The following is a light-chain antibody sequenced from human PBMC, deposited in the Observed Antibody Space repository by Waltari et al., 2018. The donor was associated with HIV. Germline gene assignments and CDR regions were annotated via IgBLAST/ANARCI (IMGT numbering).Light chain of an antibody. J-gene: IGKJ1*01. CDR1: QSVRSN. CDR2: GAS. CDR3: QQYNNWPPWT. V-gene: IGKV3-15*01. Sequence: ILMTLSPATLSVSPGKRATLSCMASQSVRSNIAWYQQKPGQAPRLLIYGASTRATGIPARVSGSGSGTEFTLTISSLQSEDLAVYYCQQYNNWPPWTFGQGTKVEIK.